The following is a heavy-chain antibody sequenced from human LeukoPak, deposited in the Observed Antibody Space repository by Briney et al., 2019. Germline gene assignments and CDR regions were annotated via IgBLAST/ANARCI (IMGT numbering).Heavy chain of an antibody. CDR3: AREGNDFWSGYYSSRYMDV. D-gene: IGHD3-3*01. J-gene: IGHJ6*03. CDR1: GGSFSGYY. CDR2: INHSGST. Sequence: SETLSLTCAVYGGSFSGYYWSWIRQPPGKGLEWIGEINHSGSTNYNPSLKSRVTISVDTSKNQFSLKLSSVTAADTAVYYCAREGNDFWSGYYSSRYMDVWGKGTTVTVSS. V-gene: IGHV4-34*01.